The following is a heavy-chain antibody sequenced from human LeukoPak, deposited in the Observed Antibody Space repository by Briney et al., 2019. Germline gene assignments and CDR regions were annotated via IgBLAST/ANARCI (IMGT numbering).Heavy chain of an antibody. V-gene: IGHV4-34*01. CDR2: VNHSGGT. J-gene: IGHJ5*02. D-gene: IGHD3-3*01. CDR1: GGSFSGYY. CDR3: ARSRQIFGVAENWFDP. Sequence: PSETLSLTCAVYGGSFSGYYWSWIRQPPGKGLEWIGEVNHSGGTNYNPSLKSRVTISVDTSKNQFSLNLNSVTAADTAVYCCARSRQIFGVAENWFDPWGQGTLATVSS.